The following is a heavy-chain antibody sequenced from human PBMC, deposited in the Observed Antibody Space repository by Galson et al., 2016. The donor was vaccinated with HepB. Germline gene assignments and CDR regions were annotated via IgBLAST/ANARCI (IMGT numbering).Heavy chain of an antibody. CDR1: GFTFSSYG. V-gene: IGHV3-30*02. J-gene: IGHJ4*02. CDR2: IKEDGSEK. D-gene: IGHD5-18*01. Sequence: SLRLSCAASGFTFSSYGMHWVRQAPGKGLEWVAYIKEDGSEKYYADSVKGRFTISRDNSKNTLYLQMNSLRAEDTAVYYCAKDIRSYGLFGRFDYWGQGTLVTVSS. CDR3: AKDIRSYGLFGRFDY.